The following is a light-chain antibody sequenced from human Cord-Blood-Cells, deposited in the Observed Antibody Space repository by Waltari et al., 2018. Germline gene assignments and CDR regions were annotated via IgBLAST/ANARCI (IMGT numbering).Light chain of an antibody. CDR3: SSYTSSSTWV. CDR2: EVS. CDR1: SNDVGGYNY. J-gene: IGLJ3*02. V-gene: IGLV2-14*01. Sequence: QSALTQPASVSGSPGQSNTISCTGTSNDVGGYNYVSWYQQHPGKAPKLMIYEVSNRTSGVSNRFSGSKSGNTASLAISGLRAEDEADYYCSSYTSSSTWVFGGGTKLTVL.